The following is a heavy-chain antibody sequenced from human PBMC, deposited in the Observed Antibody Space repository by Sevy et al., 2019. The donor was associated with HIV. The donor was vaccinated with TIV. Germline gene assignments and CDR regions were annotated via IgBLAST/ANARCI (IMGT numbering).Heavy chain of an antibody. D-gene: IGHD2-8*01. Sequence: GGALRLSCAASGFTFSKYSMSWVRQPPGKGLEWISTLSFGCGEINYADSVKGRFTISRDNSKSSVYLQMNNLRPEDTAVYYCAREGCTKPHDYWGQGTLVTVSS. V-gene: IGHV3-23*01. CDR1: GFTFSKYS. CDR2: LSFGCGEI. J-gene: IGHJ4*02. CDR3: AREGCTKPHDY.